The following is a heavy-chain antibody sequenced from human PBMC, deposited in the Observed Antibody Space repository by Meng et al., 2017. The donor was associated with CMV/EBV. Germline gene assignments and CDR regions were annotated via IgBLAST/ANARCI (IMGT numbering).Heavy chain of an antibody. V-gene: IGHV1-2*02. Sequence: ASVTVSCKASGYTFTGYYMHWVRQAPGQGLEWMGWINPNSGGTNYAQKFQGRVTMTRDTSISTAYMELSRLRSDDTAVYYCARDLTPLGGQKEQQLENDYWGQGTLVTVSS. CDR1: GYTFTGYY. J-gene: IGHJ4*02. D-gene: IGHD6-13*01. CDR3: ARDLTPLGGQKEQQLENDY. CDR2: INPNSGGT.